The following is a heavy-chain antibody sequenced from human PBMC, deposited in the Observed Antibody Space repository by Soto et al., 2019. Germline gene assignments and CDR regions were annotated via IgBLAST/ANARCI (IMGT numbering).Heavy chain of an antibody. V-gene: IGHV3-23*01. CDR3: AKDLLTRWLRFEDY. J-gene: IGHJ4*02. D-gene: IGHD5-12*01. CDR1: GFTFSSYA. Sequence: EVQLLESGGGLVQPAVSLRLSCAASGFTFSSYAMSGLRQAPGKGLEWVSAISCSGGCTYYADSVKGRFTISRDNSKNTLYLQMNSRRAEDTAVYYCAKDLLTRWLRFEDYWGQGTLVTVSS. CDR2: ISCSGGCT.